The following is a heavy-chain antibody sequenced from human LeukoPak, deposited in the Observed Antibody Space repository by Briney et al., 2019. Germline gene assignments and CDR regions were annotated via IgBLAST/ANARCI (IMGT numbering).Heavy chain of an antibody. CDR2: IYYSGST. D-gene: IGHD2-2*01. CDR1: GGSISSGGYY. CDR3: ARYCSSTSCRLFDY. Sequence: SETLSLTCTVSGGSISSGGYYWSWIRQHPGKGLEWIGCIYYSGSTYYNPSLKSRVTISVDTSKNQFSLKLSSVTAADTAVYYCARYCSSTSCRLFDYWGQGALVTVSS. V-gene: IGHV4-31*03. J-gene: IGHJ4*02.